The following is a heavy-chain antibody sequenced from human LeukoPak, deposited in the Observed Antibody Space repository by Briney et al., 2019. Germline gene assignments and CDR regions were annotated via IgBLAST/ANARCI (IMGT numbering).Heavy chain of an antibody. J-gene: IGHJ4*02. Sequence: SQTLSLTCTVSGGSISSGGYYWSWIRQHPGKGQEWIGYIYYSGSTYYNPSLKSRVTISVDTSKNQFSLKLSSVTAADTAVYYCARDGQYYFDYWGQGTLVTVSS. V-gene: IGHV4-31*03. CDR2: IYYSGST. CDR3: ARDGQYYFDY. CDR1: GGSISSGGYY.